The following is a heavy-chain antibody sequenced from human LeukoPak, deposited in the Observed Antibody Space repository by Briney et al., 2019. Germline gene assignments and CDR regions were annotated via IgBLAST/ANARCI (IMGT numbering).Heavy chain of an antibody. CDR1: EFTFNKYA. CDR3: AKTPGALRFFDY. D-gene: IGHD3-16*01. V-gene: IGHV3-23*01. CDR2: ISGSGGST. J-gene: IGHJ4*02. Sequence: PGGSLRLSCAASEFTFNKYAMSWVRQAPGKGLEWVSAISGSGGSTYYADSVKGRFTISRDNSKNTLYLQMNSLRAEDTAVYYCAKTPGALRFFDYWGQGTLVTVSS.